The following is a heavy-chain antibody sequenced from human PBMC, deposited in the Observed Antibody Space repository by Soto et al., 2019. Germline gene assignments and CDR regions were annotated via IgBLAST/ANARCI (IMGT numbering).Heavy chain of an antibody. CDR3: ARPDYGSGSYPDY. CDR1: GFTCSPYA. Sequence: QVQLVESGGGVVQPGRSLRLSCAASGFTCSPYAMHWVRKAPGKGLEWVAVISYDGSNKYYANSVKGRFTISRDNSKNTLYLQMNSLRAEDTAVYYCARPDYGSGSYPDYWGQGTLVTVSS. D-gene: IGHD3-10*01. V-gene: IGHV3-30-3*01. J-gene: IGHJ4*02. CDR2: ISYDGSNK.